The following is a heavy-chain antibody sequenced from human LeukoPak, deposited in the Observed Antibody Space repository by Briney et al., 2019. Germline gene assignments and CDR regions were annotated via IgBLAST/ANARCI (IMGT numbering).Heavy chain of an antibody. D-gene: IGHD6-19*01. CDR3: ARSSGRGYYYMDV. V-gene: IGHV4-39*07. CDR2: IYYSGST. J-gene: IGHJ6*03. Sequence: SETLSLTCTVSGGSISSSSYYWGWIRQPPGKGLEWIGSIYYSGSTYYNPSLKSRVTISVDTSKNQFSLKLSSVTAADTAVYYCARSSGRGYYYMDVWAKGTTVTVSS. CDR1: GGSISSSSYY.